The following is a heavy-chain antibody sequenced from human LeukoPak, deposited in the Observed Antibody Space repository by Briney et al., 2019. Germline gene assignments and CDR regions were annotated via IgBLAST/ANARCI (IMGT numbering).Heavy chain of an antibody. CDR3: AREWTSGDGSGYPYYFDY. D-gene: IGHD5-12*01. CDR2: IYTSGVT. J-gene: IGHJ4*02. CDR1: GGSMSSFY. V-gene: IGHV4-4*07. Sequence: SETQSLTCTVSGGSMSSFYWDWIRQPAGKGLQWIGRIYTSGVTNYNPSLKSRVIMSVDTSKNQFSLKLSSVTAADTAVYYCAREWTSGDGSGYPYYFDYWGPRTLVTVSS.